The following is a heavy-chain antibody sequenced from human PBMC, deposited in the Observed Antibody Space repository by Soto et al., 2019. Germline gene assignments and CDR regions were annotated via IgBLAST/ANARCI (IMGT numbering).Heavy chain of an antibody. CDR3: ARGQGYYDSSGFSGWFDP. J-gene: IGHJ5*02. V-gene: IGHV1-69*13. CDR2: IIPIFGTA. CDR1: GGTLSSYA. Sequence: GASVKVSCTASGGTLSSYAISWVRQAPGQGLERMGGIIPIFGTANYAQKFQGRVTITADESTSTAYMELSRLRSEDTAVYYCARGQGYYDSSGFSGWFDPWGQGTLVTVSS. D-gene: IGHD3-22*01.